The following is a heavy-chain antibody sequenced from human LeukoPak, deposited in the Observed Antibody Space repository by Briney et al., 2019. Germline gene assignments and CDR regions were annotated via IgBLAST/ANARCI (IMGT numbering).Heavy chain of an antibody. CDR2: IYYSGST. CDR3: ARGYSSYDWGYYFDY. Sequence: TSETLSLTCTVSGGSISSGGYYWSWIRQHPGKGLEWIGYIYYSGSTYYNPSLKSRVTISVDTSKNQFSLKLSSVTAADTAVYYCARGYSSYDWGYYFDYWGQGTLVTVST. J-gene: IGHJ4*02. V-gene: IGHV4-31*03. CDR1: GGSISSGGYY. D-gene: IGHD5-12*01.